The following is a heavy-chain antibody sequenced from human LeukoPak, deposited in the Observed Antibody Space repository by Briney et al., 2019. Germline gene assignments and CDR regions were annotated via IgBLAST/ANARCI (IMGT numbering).Heavy chain of an antibody. CDR2: INPNSGGT. CDR1: GYTFTGYY. D-gene: IGHD5-24*01. J-gene: IGHJ6*03. Sequence: ASVKVSCKASGYTFTGYYIHWVRQAPGQGPEWMGWINPNSGGTTYAQKFQGRVTMTRDTSISTAYMELSRLRSDDTAVYYCARDQATIPLYYYYMDVWGKGTTVTVSS. V-gene: IGHV1-2*02. CDR3: ARDQATIPLYYYYMDV.